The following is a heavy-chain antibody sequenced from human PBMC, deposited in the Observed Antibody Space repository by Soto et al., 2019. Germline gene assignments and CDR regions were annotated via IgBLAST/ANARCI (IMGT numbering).Heavy chain of an antibody. D-gene: IGHD5-12*01. CDR2: INSDGSST. CDR1: GFTFSSYW. J-gene: IGHJ6*02. Sequence: PGGSLRLSCAASGFTFSSYWMHWVRQAPGKGLVWVSRINSDGSSTSYADSVKGRFTISRDNAKNTLYLQMNSLRAEDTAVYYCARALKYSGYDYPYYYGMDVWGQGTTVTVYS. CDR3: ARALKYSGYDYPYYYGMDV. V-gene: IGHV3-74*01.